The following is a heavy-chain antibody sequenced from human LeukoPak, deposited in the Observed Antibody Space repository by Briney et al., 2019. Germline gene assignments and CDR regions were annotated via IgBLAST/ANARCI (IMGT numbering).Heavy chain of an antibody. J-gene: IGHJ4*02. CDR2: IYYSGST. Sequence: SETLSLTCTVSGGSISPYYWSWIRQPPGKGLEWIGYIYYSGSTNYSPSLTSRVTISLDTSKNQFSLTLSSVTAADTAVYYCARSTWLLDKWGQGTLVTVSS. CDR3: ARSTWLLDK. CDR1: GGSISPYY. D-gene: IGHD3-22*01. V-gene: IGHV4-59*01.